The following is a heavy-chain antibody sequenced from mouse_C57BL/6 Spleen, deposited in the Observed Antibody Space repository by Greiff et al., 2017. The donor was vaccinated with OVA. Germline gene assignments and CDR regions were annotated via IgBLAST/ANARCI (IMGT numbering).Heavy chain of an antibody. Sequence: EVQLVESGGGLVKPGGSLKLSCAASGFTFSDYGMHWVRQAPEKGLEWVAYISSGSSTTYYAATVKGRFTFSRDNDKNTLFVKMHSLRSEDTAMYYCERLRLDYYGRGYDAMDYWGQGTSVTVSS. V-gene: IGHV5-17*01. CDR1: GFTFSDYG. D-gene: IGHD1-2*01. J-gene: IGHJ4*01. CDR3: ERLRLDYYGRGYDAMDY. CDR2: ISSGSSTT.